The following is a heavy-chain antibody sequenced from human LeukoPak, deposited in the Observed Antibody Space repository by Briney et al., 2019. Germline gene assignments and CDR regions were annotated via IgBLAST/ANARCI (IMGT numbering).Heavy chain of an antibody. CDR1: GGSISSGSYY. D-gene: IGHD1-20*01. Sequence: SETLSLTCTVSGGSISSGSYYWSWIRQPAGKGLEWIGRIYTSGSTNYNPSLKSRVTISVDTSKNQFSLKLSSVTAADTAVYYCARNNWNDEEWWFDPWGQGTLVTVSS. V-gene: IGHV4-61*02. CDR3: ARNNWNDEEWWFDP. CDR2: IYTSGST. J-gene: IGHJ5*02.